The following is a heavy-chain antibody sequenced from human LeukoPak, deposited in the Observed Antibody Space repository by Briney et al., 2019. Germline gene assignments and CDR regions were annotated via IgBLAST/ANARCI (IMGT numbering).Heavy chain of an antibody. D-gene: IGHD3-3*01. CDR3: ARGSRFLDY. V-gene: IGHV1-46*01. CDR2: INHSGGRT. CDR1: GYTFTSDY. J-gene: IGHJ4*02. Sequence: GASVKVSCKASGYTFTSDYIHWVLQAPGQGLEWLGIINHSGGRTTYGQNFQGRVTMTRDTSTSTVYMELSSLRSEDTAVYYCARGSRFLDYWGQGTLVTVSS.